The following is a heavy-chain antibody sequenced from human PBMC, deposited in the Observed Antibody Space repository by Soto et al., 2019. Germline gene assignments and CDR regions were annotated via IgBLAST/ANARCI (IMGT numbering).Heavy chain of an antibody. D-gene: IGHD1-7*01. Sequence: PGGSLRLSCAASGVTFNTFAMNWVRQAPGKGLEWVSLISGSGGSTYYADSVRGRFTISRDNSKNTLYLHMSTLRAEDTALYYCARGFMGTTFYYGMDVWGQGTTVTVSS. CDR3: ARGFMGTTFYYGMDV. J-gene: IGHJ6*02. CDR1: GVTFNTFA. V-gene: IGHV3-23*01. CDR2: ISGSGGST.